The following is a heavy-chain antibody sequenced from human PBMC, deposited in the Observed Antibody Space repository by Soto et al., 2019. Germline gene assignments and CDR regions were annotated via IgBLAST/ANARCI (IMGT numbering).Heavy chain of an antibody. CDR2: TYYRSKWYN. D-gene: IGHD2-15*01. J-gene: IGHJ6*02. Sequence: SQTLSLTCANSGDSVSSNSSAWNWIRQSPSRGLEWLGRTYYRSKWYNDYAVSVKSRITINPDTSKNQFSLQLNSVTPEDTAVYYCARAKGVGYCSGGSCYSIDYYYYGMDVWGQGTTVTVSS. V-gene: IGHV6-1*01. CDR3: ARAKGVGYCSGGSCYSIDYYYYGMDV. CDR1: GDSVSSNSSA.